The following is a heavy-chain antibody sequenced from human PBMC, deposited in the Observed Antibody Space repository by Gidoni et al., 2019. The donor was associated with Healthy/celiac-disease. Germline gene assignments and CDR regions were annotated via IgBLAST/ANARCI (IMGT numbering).Heavy chain of an antibody. Sequence: QLQLQESGPGLVKPSETLSLTCTVSGGSIRSSSYYWGWIRQPPGKGLEWIGSIYYSGRTYYNPSLKSRVTISVDTSKNQFSLKLSSVTAADTAVYYCARHPEGDGYNYFDYWGQGTLVTVSS. CDR2: IYYSGRT. CDR3: ARHPEGDGYNYFDY. CDR1: GGSIRSSSYY. J-gene: IGHJ4*02. D-gene: IGHD5-12*01. V-gene: IGHV4-39*01.